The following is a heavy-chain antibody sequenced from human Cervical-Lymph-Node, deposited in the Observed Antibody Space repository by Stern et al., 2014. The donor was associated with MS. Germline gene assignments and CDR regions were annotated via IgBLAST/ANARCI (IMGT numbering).Heavy chain of an antibody. CDR1: GYSFISNH. V-gene: IGHV1-46*01. CDR2: MNPIGGST. D-gene: IGHD3-22*01. CDR3: ARRSYYDSSGYYDVAFDY. Sequence: VQLVESGAEVKKPGASVKVSCKASGYSFISNHIHWVRQAPGQGLEWMGIMNPIGGSTTYARKFQGRITMTRDTSTNTVYMELSSLRSDDTAVYYCARRSYYDSSGYYDVAFDYWGQGTLVSVSS. J-gene: IGHJ4*02.